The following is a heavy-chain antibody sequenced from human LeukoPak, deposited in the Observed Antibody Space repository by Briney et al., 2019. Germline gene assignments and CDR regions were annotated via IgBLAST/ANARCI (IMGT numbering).Heavy chain of an antibody. CDR2: ISGRSADI. V-gene: IGHV3-21*06. J-gene: IGHJ4*02. CDR1: GFPFSSYT. CDR3: ARRGYHDSSGYDY. Sequence: GGSLRLSCVASGFPFSSYTMNWVRQAPGKGLEWVSSISGRSADIYYADSVKGRFTISRDNAKNSVFLQMNNLRVEDTAIYYCARRGYHDSSGYDYWGQGTPVTVSS. D-gene: IGHD3-22*01.